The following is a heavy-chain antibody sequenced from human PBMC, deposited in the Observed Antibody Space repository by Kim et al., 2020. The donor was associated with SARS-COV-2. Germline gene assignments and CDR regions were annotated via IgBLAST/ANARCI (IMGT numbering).Heavy chain of an antibody. CDR3: ARERLLGYSRGWLYYYYGMDV. J-gene: IGHJ6*02. V-gene: IGHV3-33*05. D-gene: IGHD6-19*01. CDR2: ISYDGSNK. CDR1: GFTFNSYG. Sequence: GGYLRLSCAASGFTFNSYGMHWVRQAPGKGLEWVAVISYDGSNKNYADSVKGRFTISRDNSKNTLYLQMNSLRAEDTAVYYCARERLLGYSRGWLYYYYGMDVWGQGTTVTVSS.